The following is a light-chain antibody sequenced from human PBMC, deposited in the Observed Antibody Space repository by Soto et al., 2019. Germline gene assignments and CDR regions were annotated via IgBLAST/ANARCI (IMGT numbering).Light chain of an antibody. Sequence: IVLTQSPGTLSLSPLEIATLSCMASRGVSANYLAWYQQKPGQAPTLLIYGASIRAAGIPDRFSGSGSGTDFTLTIRRLEPDDFAVYYCQQYGSSPRTFGQGTKVDI. J-gene: IGKJ1*01. CDR3: QQYGSSPRT. CDR1: RGVSANY. V-gene: IGKV3-20*01. CDR2: GAS.